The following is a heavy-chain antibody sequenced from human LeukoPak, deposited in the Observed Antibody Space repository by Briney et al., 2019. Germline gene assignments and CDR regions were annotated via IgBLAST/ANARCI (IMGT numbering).Heavy chain of an antibody. V-gene: IGHV3-66*01. CDR2: IYSGGGT. D-gene: IGHD3-16*01. J-gene: IGHJ4*02. CDR3: ARGGREGFDY. Sequence: GGSLRLSCAASRLTVSSNYMTWVRQAPGKGLEWVSVIYSGGGTYYADSVKGRFTMSRDNSKNTLYLQMNSLRAEDTAVYYCARGGREGFDYWGQGTLVTVSS. CDR1: RLTVSSNY.